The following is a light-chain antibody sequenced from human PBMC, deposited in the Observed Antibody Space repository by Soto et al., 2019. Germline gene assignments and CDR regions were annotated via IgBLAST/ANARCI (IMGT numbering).Light chain of an antibody. J-gene: IGLJ2*01. Sequence: QSALTQPASVSGSPGQSITISCSGTTSDVGGFNYVSWYQQHPGKAPKLLIYEVSNWPSGVSNRFSGSKSADTASLTISGLQSEDEADYYCSSYATTNTLVVFGGGTKVTVL. CDR2: EVS. CDR1: TSDVGGFNY. V-gene: IGLV2-14*01. CDR3: SSYATTNTLVV.